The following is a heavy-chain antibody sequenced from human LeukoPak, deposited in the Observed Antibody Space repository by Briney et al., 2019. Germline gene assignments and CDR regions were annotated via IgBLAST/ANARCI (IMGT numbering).Heavy chain of an antibody. CDR2: INSDGTST. Sequence: GGSLRLSCAASGFNFSSYGMHWVRQAPGKGLVWVSLINSDGTSTNYADSVKGRFTISRDNAKNTLYLQMNSLRAEDTAVYYCARDSPIYSGSYFFDYWGQGTLVTVSS. CDR3: ARDSPIYSGSYFFDY. D-gene: IGHD1-26*01. CDR1: GFNFSSYG. J-gene: IGHJ4*02. V-gene: IGHV3-74*01.